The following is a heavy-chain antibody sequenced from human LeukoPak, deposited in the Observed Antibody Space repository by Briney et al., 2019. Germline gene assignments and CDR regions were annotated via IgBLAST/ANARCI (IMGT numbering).Heavy chain of an antibody. CDR3: AGELGEFDY. CDR2: ISGYNGNT. Sequence: GASVKVSCETSGYTFINYGISWVRQAPGQGPEWMGWISGYNGNTNYAQKFQGRVTMTRDTSISTAYMELSRLRSDDTAVYHCAGELGEFDYWGQGALVTVSS. V-gene: IGHV1-18*01. D-gene: IGHD3-16*01. CDR1: GYTFINYG. J-gene: IGHJ4*02.